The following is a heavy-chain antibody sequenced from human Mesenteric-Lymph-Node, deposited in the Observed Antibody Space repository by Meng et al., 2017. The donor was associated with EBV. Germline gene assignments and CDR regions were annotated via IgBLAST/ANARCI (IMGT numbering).Heavy chain of an antibody. V-gene: IGHV4-30-2*01. J-gene: IGHJ5*02. D-gene: IGHD4-17*01. Sequence: LLLHESASVLLKPSHTLSLTCAVSGGSISNDGYSWSWIRQPPGKGLEWIGYIYHSGSTYSHPSLKSRVTISVDRSENQFSLKLNSVTAADTAVYYCARASVYGDYDNWFDPWGQGTLVTVSS. CDR3: ARASVYGDYDNWFDP. CDR2: IYHSGST. CDR1: GGSISNDGYS.